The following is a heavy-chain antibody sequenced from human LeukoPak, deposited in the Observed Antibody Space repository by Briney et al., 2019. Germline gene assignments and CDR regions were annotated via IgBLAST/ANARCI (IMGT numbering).Heavy chain of an antibody. CDR1: GFTFDDYG. CDR3: ARASSTRGYYYYYMDV. CDR2: INWNGGST. Sequence: GGSLRLSCAASGFTFDDYGMSWVRQAPGKGLEWVSGINWNGGSTGYADSVKGRFTISRDNAKNSLYLQMNSLRAEDTALYHCARASSTRGYYYYYMDVWGKGTTVTVSS. V-gene: IGHV3-20*01. D-gene: IGHD2-2*01. J-gene: IGHJ6*03.